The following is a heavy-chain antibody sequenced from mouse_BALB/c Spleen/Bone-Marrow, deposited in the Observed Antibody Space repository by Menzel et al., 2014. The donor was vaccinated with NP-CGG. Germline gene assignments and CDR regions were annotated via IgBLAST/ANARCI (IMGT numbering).Heavy chain of an antibody. V-gene: IGHV1-69*02. J-gene: IGHJ2*01. D-gene: IGHD2-1*01. CDR3: ARGLYGNSGY. Sequence: QVQLQQPGAELVKPGASVKLPCKASGYTFTSYWMHWVKQRPGQGLEWIGEIDPSDSYTNYNQKFKGKATLTVDKSSSTAYMQLSSLTSEDSAVYYCARGLYGNSGYWGQGTTLTVSS. CDR1: GYTFTSYW. CDR2: IDPSDSYT.